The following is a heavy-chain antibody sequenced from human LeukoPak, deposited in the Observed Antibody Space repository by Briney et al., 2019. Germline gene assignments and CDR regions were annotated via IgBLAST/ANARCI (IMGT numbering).Heavy chain of an antibody. V-gene: IGHV3-66*01. CDR2: IYSGGST. CDR1: GFTFSSYS. J-gene: IGHJ4*02. D-gene: IGHD3-10*01. CDR3: AAGSGSYYWSGYYFDY. Sequence: TGGSLRLSCAASGFTFSSYSLTWVRQAPGKGPEWVSVIYSGGSTYYADSVKGRFTISRDNSKNTLYLQMNSLRAEDTAVYYCAAGSGSYYWSGYYFDYWGQGTLVTVSS.